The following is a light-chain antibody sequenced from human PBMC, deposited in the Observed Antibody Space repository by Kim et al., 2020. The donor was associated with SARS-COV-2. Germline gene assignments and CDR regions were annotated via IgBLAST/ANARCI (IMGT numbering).Light chain of an antibody. CDR2: EVT. Sequence: GQSITISCTGTRSDVGSHNLVSWYQQHPGKPPKLMISEVTKRPSGVSNRFSGSKSGNTASLTITGLQAEDEADYYCCSYTGSRTWVFGGGTQLTVL. CDR1: RSDVGSHNL. J-gene: IGLJ3*02. V-gene: IGLV2-23*02. CDR3: CSYTGSRTWV.